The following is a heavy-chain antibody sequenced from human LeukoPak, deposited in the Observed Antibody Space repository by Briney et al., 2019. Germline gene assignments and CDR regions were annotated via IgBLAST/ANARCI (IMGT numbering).Heavy chain of an antibody. Sequence: GGSLRLSCAASGFTFSNYGMHWVRQAPGKGLEWVAVIWYDGSNGYYADSVKGRFTISRDNAKNSLYLQMNSLRDEDTAVYYCARTTYYDILTGHRGAFDIWGQGTKVTVPS. J-gene: IGHJ3*02. D-gene: IGHD3-9*01. V-gene: IGHV3-33*03. CDR2: IWYDGSNG. CDR1: GFTFSNYG. CDR3: ARTTYYDILTGHRGAFDI.